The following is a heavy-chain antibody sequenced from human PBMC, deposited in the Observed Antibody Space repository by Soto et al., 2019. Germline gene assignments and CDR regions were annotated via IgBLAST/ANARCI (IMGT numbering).Heavy chain of an antibody. CDR2: INPNSGGT. CDR3: ARGVLMDGDYVGYFDL. J-gene: IGHJ2*01. D-gene: IGHD4-17*01. CDR1: GYTFTGYY. V-gene: IGHV1-2*04. Sequence: QVQLVQSGAEVKKPGASVKVSCKASGYTFTGYYMHWVRQAPGQGLEWMGWINPNSGGTNYAQKFQGWVTMTRDTSISTAYMERSRLRSDETAVYYCARGVLMDGDYVGYFDLWGRGTLVTVSS.